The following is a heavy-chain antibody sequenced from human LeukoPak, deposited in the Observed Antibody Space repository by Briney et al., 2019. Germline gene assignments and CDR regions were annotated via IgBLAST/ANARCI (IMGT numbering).Heavy chain of an antibody. V-gene: IGHV3-30*02. CDR3: GAALWAAPVVPAARDWFDP. Sequence: PGGSLRLSCAASGFTFSSYGMHWVRQAPGKGLEWVAFIRYDGSNKYYADSVKGRFTISRDNSKNTLYLQMNSLRAEDTAVYYCGAALWAAPVVPAARDWFDPWGQGTLVTVSS. D-gene: IGHD2-2*01. CDR2: IRYDGSNK. CDR1: GFTFSSYG. J-gene: IGHJ5*02.